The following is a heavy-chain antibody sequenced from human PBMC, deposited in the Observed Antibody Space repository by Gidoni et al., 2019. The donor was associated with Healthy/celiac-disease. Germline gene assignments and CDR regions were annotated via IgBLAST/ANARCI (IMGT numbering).Heavy chain of an antibody. Sequence: EVQLVESGGGLVKPGGSLRLSCAASGFTFSNAWMSWVRQAPGKGLEWVGRIKSKTDGGTTDYAEPVKGRFTISRDDSKNTLYLQMNSLKTEDTAVYYCTTDRGGSPVVWLYYFDYWDQGTLVTVSS. D-gene: IGHD2-15*01. V-gene: IGHV3-15*01. J-gene: IGHJ4*02. CDR2: IKSKTDGGTT. CDR3: TTDRGGSPVVWLYYFDY. CDR1: GFTFSNAW.